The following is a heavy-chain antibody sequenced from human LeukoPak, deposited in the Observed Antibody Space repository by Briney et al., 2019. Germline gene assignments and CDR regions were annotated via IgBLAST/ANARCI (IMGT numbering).Heavy chain of an antibody. CDR3: ASSIVVVPAATIDEI. D-gene: IGHD2-2*01. CDR1: GFTFSSYE. Sequence: GGFLRLSCAASGFTFSSYEMNWVRQAPGKGLEWVSYISSSSSTIYYADSVKGRFTISRDNAKNSLYLQMNSLRAEDTAVYYCASSIVVVPAATIDEIWGQGTLVTVSS. J-gene: IGHJ4*02. V-gene: IGHV3-48*03. CDR2: ISSSSSTI.